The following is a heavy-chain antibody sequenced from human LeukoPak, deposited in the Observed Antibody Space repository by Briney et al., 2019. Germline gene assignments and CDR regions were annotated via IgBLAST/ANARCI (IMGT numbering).Heavy chain of an antibody. J-gene: IGHJ4*02. CDR3: ARSLWFGELYN. V-gene: IGHV4-39*07. D-gene: IGHD3-10*01. CDR2: MNHSGST. Sequence: SETLSLTCTVSGGSVSSGSYYWSWIRQPPGKGLEWIGEMNHSGSTNYNPSLKSRVTISVDTSKKQLSLKLTSVSAADTAVYYCARSLWFGELYNWGQGTLVTVSS. CDR1: GGSVSSGSYY.